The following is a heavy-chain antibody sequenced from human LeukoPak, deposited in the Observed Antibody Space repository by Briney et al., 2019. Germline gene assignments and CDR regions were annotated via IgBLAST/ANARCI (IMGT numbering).Heavy chain of an antibody. J-gene: IGHJ6*01. Sequence: GGSLRLSCAASGFPFSSYEMNWVRQAPGKGLEWVSYISGSGRSVYYADSVKGRFTISRDNAKNSLFLQMNSLRAEDTAVYYCARGRGTYDAWSQQYLDAWGKRTPVTIS. V-gene: IGHV3-48*03. CDR3: ARGRGTYDAWSQQYLDA. D-gene: IGHD1-1*01. CDR2: ISGSGRSV. CDR1: GFPFSSYE.